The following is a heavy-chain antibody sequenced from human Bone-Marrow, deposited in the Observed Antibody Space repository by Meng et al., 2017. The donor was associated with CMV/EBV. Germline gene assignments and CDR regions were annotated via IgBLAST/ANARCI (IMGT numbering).Heavy chain of an antibody. CDR1: GFTFSSYW. D-gene: IGHD3-10*01. J-gene: IGHJ3*02. V-gene: IGHV3-21*01. CDR3: ARDGYGSGSYFAFDI. CDR2: ISSSSSYI. Sequence: GGSLRLSCAASGFTFSSYWMHWVRQAPGKGLEWVSSISSSSSYIYYADSVKGRFTISRDNAKNSLYLQMNSLRAEDTAVYYCARDGYGSGSYFAFDIWGQGTMVTVSS.